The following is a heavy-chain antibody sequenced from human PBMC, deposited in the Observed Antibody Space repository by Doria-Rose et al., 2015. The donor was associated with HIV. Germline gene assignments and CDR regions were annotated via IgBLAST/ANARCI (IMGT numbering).Heavy chain of an antibody. D-gene: IGHD6-13*01. J-gene: IGHJ4*02. V-gene: IGHV2-26*01. CDR2: MFSDDER. CDR3: ARIKSSRWYHKYYFDF. Sequence: QVTLKESGPVLVKPTETLTLTCTVSGVSLSSPGMGVSWIRQPPWKALEWLSNMFSDDERSYKTSLKSRLTISRGTSKSQVVLTMTDMDPVDTATYYCARIKSSRWYHKYYFDFWGQGTLVIVSA. CDR1: GVSLSSPGMG.